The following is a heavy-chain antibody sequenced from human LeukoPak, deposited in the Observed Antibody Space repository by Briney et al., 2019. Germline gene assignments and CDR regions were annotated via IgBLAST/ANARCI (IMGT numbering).Heavy chain of an antibody. V-gene: IGHV3-33*01. J-gene: IGHJ4*02. CDR1: GFTFNEFG. Sequence: PRGSLRLSCAASGFTFNEFGVHWVRQAPGQGLEWVALIWYDGSNKYYADSVKGRFTISRDNSKNTVYLQMNSLRVEDTAIYYCARDRPTGSYYSIDYWGQGTLATVSS. CDR2: IWYDGSNK. CDR3: ARDRPTGSYYSIDY. D-gene: IGHD1-26*01.